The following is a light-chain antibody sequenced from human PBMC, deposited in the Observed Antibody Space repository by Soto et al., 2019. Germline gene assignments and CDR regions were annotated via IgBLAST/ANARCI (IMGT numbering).Light chain of an antibody. CDR2: DAS. CDR1: QSVSSQ. J-gene: IGKJ1*01. Sequence: EIVLTQSPATLSLSPGERATLSCRASQSVSSQLAWYQQKPGQAPRLLIYDASNRATGIPDRFSGSGSGTDFTLTISRLEPEDFAVYYCQQYAGSPRTFGQGTKVDIK. V-gene: IGKV3-11*01. CDR3: QQYAGSPRT.